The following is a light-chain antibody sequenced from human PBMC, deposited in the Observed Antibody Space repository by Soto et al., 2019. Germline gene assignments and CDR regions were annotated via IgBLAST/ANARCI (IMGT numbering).Light chain of an antibody. V-gene: IGLV2-14*01. CDR1: SSDVGGYNY. CDR2: DVT. J-gene: IGLJ1*01. Sequence: QSALTQPASVSGSPGQSITIPCTGTSSDVGGYNYVSWYQQHPGKAPKLMIYDVTNRPSGVSNRFSGSKSGNTASLTISGLQAEDEADYYCSSYTSSSTNVFGTGTKLTVL. CDR3: SSYTSSSTNV.